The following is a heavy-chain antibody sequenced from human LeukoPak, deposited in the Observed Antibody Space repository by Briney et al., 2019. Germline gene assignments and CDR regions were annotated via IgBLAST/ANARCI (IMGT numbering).Heavy chain of an antibody. Sequence: SETLSLTCTVSGGSISSYYWSWIRQSPGKGLEWIGYIHYSGSTYYNPFLKSRVTISVDTSKNQFSLKLSSVTAADTAVYYCARESSYDAFDIWGQGTMVTVSS. CDR3: ARESSYDAFDI. CDR1: GGSISSYY. V-gene: IGHV4-59*01. J-gene: IGHJ3*02. CDR2: IHYSGST.